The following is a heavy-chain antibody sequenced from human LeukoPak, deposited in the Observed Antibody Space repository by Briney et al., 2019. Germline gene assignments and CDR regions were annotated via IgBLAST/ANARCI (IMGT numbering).Heavy chain of an antibody. J-gene: IGHJ4*02. CDR1: GYTFTSYA. Sequence: ASVKVSCKASGYTFTSYAMHWVRQAPGQRLEWMGWINAGNGNTKYSQKFQGRVTITRDTSASTAYMELSSLRSEDTAVYYCARPHTAMAPWYFDNWGQGTLVTVSS. V-gene: IGHV1-3*01. CDR2: INAGNGNT. CDR3: ARPHTAMAPWYFDN. D-gene: IGHD5-18*01.